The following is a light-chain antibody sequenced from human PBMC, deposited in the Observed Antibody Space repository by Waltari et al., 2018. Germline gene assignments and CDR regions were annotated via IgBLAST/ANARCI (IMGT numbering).Light chain of an antibody. Sequence: QSALTQPASVSGSPGQSITISCTGTSSAVGFYNYVSWYQQHPGKAPKLIIYDVSERPSGVSDRFSGSKSGNTASLTISGLQAEDEADYYCNSYTGSSSWVFGGGTKLAVL. J-gene: IGLJ3*02. CDR3: NSYTGSSSWV. V-gene: IGLV2-14*01. CDR1: SSAVGFYNY. CDR2: DVS.